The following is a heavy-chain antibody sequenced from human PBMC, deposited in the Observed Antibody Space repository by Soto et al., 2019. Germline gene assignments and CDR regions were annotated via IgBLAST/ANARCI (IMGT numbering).Heavy chain of an antibody. D-gene: IGHD3-22*01. J-gene: IGHJ4*02. CDR3: ARTSDRSPYYLSTDS. CDR2: IYYTGST. CDR1: RGSINSHY. Sequence: PSETLSLTCTVSRGSINSHYWSWIRQPPGKGLEWIGYIYYTGSTNYNPSLKSRVTISVDTSKNQFSLRLTSATAADTAVYYCARTSDRSPYYLSTDSWGQGTRVTVSS. V-gene: IGHV4-59*11.